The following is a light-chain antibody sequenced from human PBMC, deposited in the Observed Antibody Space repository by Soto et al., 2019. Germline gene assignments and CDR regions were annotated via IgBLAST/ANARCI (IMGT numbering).Light chain of an antibody. J-gene: IGLJ2*01. CDR2: GSN. V-gene: IGLV1-44*01. CDR3: AAWDDSLDGYVV. Sequence: QSVLTQSPSASGIPGQSVTISCSGGSSNIGSHTVNWYQHLPGTAPKLLIYGSNQRPSGVPDRFSGSKSGTSASLAISGLQSEDEADYYCAAWDDSLDGYVVFGGGTKVTVL. CDR1: SSNIGSHT.